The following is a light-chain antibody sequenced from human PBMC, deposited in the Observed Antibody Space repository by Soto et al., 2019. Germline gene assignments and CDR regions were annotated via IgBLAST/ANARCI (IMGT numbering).Light chain of an antibody. J-gene: IGKJ4*01. CDR3: QQFNDYPLT. V-gene: IGKV1-9*01. Sequence: DIQLTQSPSFLSASVGDRVTITCRASRAISSYLAWYQQRPGEAPKLLIFAASTLQSGVPSRFSGSGSGTEVTLTISSLQPEDFATYYCQQFNDYPLTFGGVTKVEIK. CDR2: AAS. CDR1: RAISSY.